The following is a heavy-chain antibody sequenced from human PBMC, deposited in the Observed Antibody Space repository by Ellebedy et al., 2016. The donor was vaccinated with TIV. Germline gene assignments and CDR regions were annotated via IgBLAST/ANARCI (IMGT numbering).Heavy chain of an antibody. CDR1: GLTFSNHW. D-gene: IGHD2-21*01. Sequence: GESLKISXATSGLTFSNHWLHWVRQVSGKGLEWVSGLNFDGSNTYYAESVKGRFTISGDNSKNTLYLQMDSLRAEDTAVYYCAKDAIPVVIATDYWGHGTLVTVSS. CDR3: AKDAIPVVIATDY. CDR2: LNFDGSNT. J-gene: IGHJ4*01. V-gene: IGHV3-74*01.